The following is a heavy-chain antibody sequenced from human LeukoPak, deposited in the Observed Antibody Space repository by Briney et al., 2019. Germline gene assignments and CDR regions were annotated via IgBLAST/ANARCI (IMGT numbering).Heavy chain of an antibody. CDR3: ARVPIIRGVIED. J-gene: IGHJ4*02. CDR1: GGSVSSGSYY. D-gene: IGHD3-10*01. CDR2: ISGSGST. V-gene: IGHV4-31*01. Sequence: SETLSLTCTVSGGSVSSGSYYWSWIRQHPEKGLEWIGYISGSGSTYYSPSLRSQVTVSADTSKNQFSLKLTSVTAADTAVFYCARVPIIRGVIEDWGQGTLVSVSS.